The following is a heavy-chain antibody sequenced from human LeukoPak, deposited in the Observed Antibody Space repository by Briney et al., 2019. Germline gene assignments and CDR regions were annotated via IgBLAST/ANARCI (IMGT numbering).Heavy chain of an antibody. V-gene: IGHV3-48*03. CDR3: ASRSTGFPY. J-gene: IGHJ4*02. Sequence: QPGGSLRLSCVASGFAFSTYEMNWVRQAPGKGLEWVSYISSSGVTISYADSVKGRFTISRDNANNSLFLQMNSLRAEDTAVYYCASRSTGFPYWSQGTLVTVSS. CDR2: ISSSGVTI. CDR1: GFAFSTYE. D-gene: IGHD2/OR15-2a*01.